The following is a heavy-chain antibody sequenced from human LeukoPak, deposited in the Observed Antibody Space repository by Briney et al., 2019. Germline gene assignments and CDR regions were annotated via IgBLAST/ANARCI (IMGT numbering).Heavy chain of an antibody. CDR2: IKQDGSEK. J-gene: IGHJ4*02. CDR3: ARDSYCSGGSCYSVSLNDY. Sequence: GGSLRPSCAASGFTFSSYWMSWVRQAPGKGLEWVANIKQDGSEKYYVDSVKGRFTISRDNARNSLYLQMNSLRAEDTAVYYCARDSYCSGGSCYSVSLNDYWGQGTLVTVSS. CDR1: GFTFSSYW. V-gene: IGHV3-7*01. D-gene: IGHD2-15*01.